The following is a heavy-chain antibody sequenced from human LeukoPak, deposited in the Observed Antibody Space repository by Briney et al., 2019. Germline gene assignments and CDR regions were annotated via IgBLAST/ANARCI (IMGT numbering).Heavy chain of an antibody. CDR2: TNAGNGNT. Sequence: ASVKVSCKASGYTFTSYAMHWVRQVPGQRLEWMGWTNAGNGNTKYSQKFQGRVTITRDTSASTAYMKLSSLRSEDTAVYYCARDLEGDYYYYYFDYRGQGTLVTVSS. CDR3: ARDLEGDYYYYYFDY. V-gene: IGHV1-3*01. J-gene: IGHJ4*02. CDR1: GYTFTSYA. D-gene: IGHD3-10*01.